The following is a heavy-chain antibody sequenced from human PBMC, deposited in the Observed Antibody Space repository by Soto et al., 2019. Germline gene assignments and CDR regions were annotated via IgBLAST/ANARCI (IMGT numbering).Heavy chain of an antibody. J-gene: IGHJ4*02. D-gene: IGHD1-1*01. CDR2: INPSGGST. V-gene: IGHV1-46*03. Sequence: ASVKVSCKASGYTFTSYYMHWVRRAPGQGLEWMGIINPSGGSTSYAQKFQGRVTMTRDTSTSTVYMELSSLRSEDTAVYYFVRDRTTGTRDNYYLDYWGQGTLVTVSP. CDR3: VRDRTTGTRDNYYLDY. CDR1: GYTFTSYY.